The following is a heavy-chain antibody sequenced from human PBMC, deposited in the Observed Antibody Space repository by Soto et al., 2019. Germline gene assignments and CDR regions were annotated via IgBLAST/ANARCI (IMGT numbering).Heavy chain of an antibody. CDR2: IYEAGTT. V-gene: IGHV4-39*01. CDR3: ARRGSGHTFDY. CDR1: GASISRTGFH. J-gene: IGHJ4*02. Sequence: QLQLQESGPGLVKPSETLSLTCAVSGASISRTGFHWGWIRQPPGQGLEWIGSIYEAGTTFYNSSPESRGTISADTSKNHFSLRLSSVTAADSAVYYCARRGSGHTFDYWGQGTLVTVSS. D-gene: IGHD3-10*01.